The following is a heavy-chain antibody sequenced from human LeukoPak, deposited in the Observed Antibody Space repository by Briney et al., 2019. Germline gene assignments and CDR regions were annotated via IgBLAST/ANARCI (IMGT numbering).Heavy chain of an antibody. Sequence: ASVKVSCKASGYTFTSYGISWVRQAPGQGLEWMGWISAYNGNTNYAQKLQGRVTMTTDTSTSTAYMELRSMRSDDTAVYYCARQVRFLEWLFPDYYYYYSMDVWGQGTTVTVSS. CDR3: ARQVRFLEWLFPDYYYYYSMDV. J-gene: IGHJ6*02. CDR1: GYTFTSYG. D-gene: IGHD3-3*01. CDR2: ISAYNGNT. V-gene: IGHV1-18*01.